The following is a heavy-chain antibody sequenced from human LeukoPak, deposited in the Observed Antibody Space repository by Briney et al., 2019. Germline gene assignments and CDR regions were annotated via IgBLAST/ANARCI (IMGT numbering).Heavy chain of an antibody. CDR1: GFTFSSYW. D-gene: IGHD4-23*01. CDR2: IKQDGSEK. CDR3: ARQTTVVMSGFDY. V-gene: IGHV3-7*02. J-gene: IGHJ4*02. Sequence: PGGSLRLSCAASGFTFSSYWMSWVRQAPGKGLERVANIKQDGSEKYYVDSVKGRFTISRDNAKNSLYLQMNSLRAEDTAVYYCARQTTVVMSGFDYWGQGTLVTVSS.